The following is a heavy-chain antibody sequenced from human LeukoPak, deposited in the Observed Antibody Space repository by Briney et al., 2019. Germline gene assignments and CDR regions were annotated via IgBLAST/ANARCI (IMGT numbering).Heavy chain of an antibody. CDR1: GFTLSSYW. D-gene: IGHD2-2*01. CDR2: IKQDGSEK. Sequence: GGSLRLSCAASGFTLSSYWMSWVRQAPGKGLEWVANIKQDGSEKYYVDSVKGRFTISRDNAKNSLYLQMNSLRAEDTAVYFCARVQVAVQSVFDYFDYWGQGTLVTVSS. CDR3: ARVQVAVQSVFDYFDY. J-gene: IGHJ4*02. V-gene: IGHV3-7*01.